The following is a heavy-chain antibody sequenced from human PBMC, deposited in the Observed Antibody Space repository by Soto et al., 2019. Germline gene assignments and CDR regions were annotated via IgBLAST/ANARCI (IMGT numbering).Heavy chain of an antibody. CDR1: GDSITSYY. CDR3: ARHSSRYGMDV. V-gene: IGHV4-59*08. J-gene: IGHJ6*02. D-gene: IGHD6-13*01. Sequence: PSETLSLTCTVSGDSITSYYWSWIRQPPGKGLEWIGHIYYSGSTTYHPSLRSRVTISVDTSKNQCSLKLSSVTAADTAVYYCARHSSRYGMDVWGQGTTVTVSS. CDR2: IYYSGST.